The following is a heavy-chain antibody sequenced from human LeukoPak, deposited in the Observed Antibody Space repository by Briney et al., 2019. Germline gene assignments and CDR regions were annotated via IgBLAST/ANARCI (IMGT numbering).Heavy chain of an antibody. J-gene: IGHJ4*02. CDR3: ARGNSDYDHDY. D-gene: IGHD5-12*01. CDR1: GFTFSSYS. V-gene: IGHV3-21*01. CDR2: ISTTSRYI. Sequence: GGSLRLSCAASGFTFSSYSMNWVRQAPGKGLEWVSSISTTSRYIYYADSVKGRFTVSRDNAKNSLYLQMNSLRAEDTAVYYCARGNSDYDHDYWGQGTLVTVSS.